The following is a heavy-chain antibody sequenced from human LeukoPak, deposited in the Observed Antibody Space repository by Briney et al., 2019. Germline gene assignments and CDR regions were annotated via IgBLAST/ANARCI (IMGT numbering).Heavy chain of an antibody. CDR2: IYSGGST. Sequence: PGGSLRLSCAASGFTFSSYWMSWVRQAPGKGLEWVSVIYSGGSTYYTDSVKGRFTISRDNSKNTLYLQMNSLRTEDTAVYYCVRNAFDTWGQGTRVIVSS. CDR3: VRNAFDT. V-gene: IGHV3-66*02. CDR1: GFTFSSYW. J-gene: IGHJ3*02.